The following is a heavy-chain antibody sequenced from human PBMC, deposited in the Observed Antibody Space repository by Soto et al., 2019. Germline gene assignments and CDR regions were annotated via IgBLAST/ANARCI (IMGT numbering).Heavy chain of an antibody. Sequence: GASVKVSCKASGYTFTSYGISWVRQAPGQGLEWMGWISAYNANTNYAQKLQGRVTMTTDTSTSTAYMELRSLRSDDTAVYYCARYGYNYYDSSGRGNYYYYGMDVWGQGTTVTVSS. CDR2: ISAYNANT. J-gene: IGHJ6*02. CDR3: ARYGYNYYDSSGRGNYYYYGMDV. CDR1: GYTFTSYG. D-gene: IGHD3-22*01. V-gene: IGHV1-18*01.